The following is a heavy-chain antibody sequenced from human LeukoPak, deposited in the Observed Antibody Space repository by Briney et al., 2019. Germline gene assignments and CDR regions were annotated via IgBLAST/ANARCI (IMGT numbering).Heavy chain of an antibody. Sequence: ASVKVSCKASGYTFTGYYMHWVRQAPGQGLEWMGWINPNSGGTNYAQKFQGRVTMTRDTSISTAYMELSRLRSDDTAVYYCAKDAGISFDWFRAMYYFDYWGQGTLVTVSS. CDR3: AKDAGISFDWFRAMYYFDY. CDR2: INPNSGGT. V-gene: IGHV1-2*02. D-gene: IGHD3-9*01. J-gene: IGHJ4*02. CDR1: GYTFTGYY.